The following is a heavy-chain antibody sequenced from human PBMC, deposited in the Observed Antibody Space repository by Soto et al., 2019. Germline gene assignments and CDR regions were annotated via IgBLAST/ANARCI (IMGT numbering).Heavy chain of an antibody. CDR1: GFTVSINY. CDR3: ARVTGGSSWYVHDLYYYYYMDV. CDR2: IYSGGST. Sequence: GGSLRLSCAASGFTVSINYMSWVRQAPGKGLEWVSVIYSGGSTYYADSVKGRFTISRDNSKNTLYLQMSSLRAEDTAVYYCARVTGGSSWYVHDLYYYYYMDVWGKGTTVTVSS. J-gene: IGHJ6*03. D-gene: IGHD6-13*01. V-gene: IGHV3-66*01.